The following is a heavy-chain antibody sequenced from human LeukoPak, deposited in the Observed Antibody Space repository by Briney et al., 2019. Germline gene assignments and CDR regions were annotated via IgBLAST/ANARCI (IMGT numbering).Heavy chain of an antibody. D-gene: IGHD4-23*01. V-gene: IGHV4-39*01. CDR1: GGSISSINYY. CDR2: ISYSGST. Sequence: PSETLSLTCTVSGGSISSINYYWVWIRQPPGKGLEWIGSISYSGSTYYSPSLKRRVTISADTSKNQFSLTLSSVTAADTAVYYCASQDYGGNYDFDYWGQGTLVTVSS. CDR3: ASQDYGGNYDFDY. J-gene: IGHJ4*02.